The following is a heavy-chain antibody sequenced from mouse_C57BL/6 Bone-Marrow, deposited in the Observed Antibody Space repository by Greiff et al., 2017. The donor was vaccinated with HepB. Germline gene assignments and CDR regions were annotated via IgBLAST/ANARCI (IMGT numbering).Heavy chain of an antibody. Sequence: EVKLVESGGGLVQPKGSLKLSCAASGFSFNTYAMNWVRQAPGKGLEWVARIRSKSNNYATYYADSVKDRFTISRDDSESMLYLQMNNLKTEDTAMYYCVRDPGAFDYWGQGTTLTVSS. CDR3: VRDPGAFDY. V-gene: IGHV10-1*01. CDR1: GFSFNTYA. J-gene: IGHJ2*01. CDR2: IRSKSNNYAT.